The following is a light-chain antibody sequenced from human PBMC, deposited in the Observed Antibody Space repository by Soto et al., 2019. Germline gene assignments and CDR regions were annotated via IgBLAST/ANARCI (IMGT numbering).Light chain of an antibody. CDR3: SSYSSSSTYV. J-gene: IGLJ1*01. CDR2: EVS. CDR1: SSDVGGYNY. V-gene: IGLV2-14*01. Sequence: QSVLTQPASVSGSPGQSITISCTGTSSDVGGYNYVSWYQQHPGKAPKHMIYEVSNRPSGVSNRFSGSKSGNTASLTISGLQAEDEADYYCSSYSSSSTYVFGTGT.